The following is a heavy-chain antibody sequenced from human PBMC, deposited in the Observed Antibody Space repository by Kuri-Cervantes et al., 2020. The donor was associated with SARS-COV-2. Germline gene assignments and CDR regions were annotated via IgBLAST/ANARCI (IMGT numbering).Heavy chain of an antibody. CDR2: IYTSGST. Sequence: GSLRLSCAVYGGSFRGYYLSWIRQPAGKGLEWIGRIYTSGSTNYNPSLKSRVTISVDTSKNQFSLKLSSVTAADTAVYYCATVIVVVPAAIGWSWFDPWGQGTLVTVSS. V-gene: IGHV4-59*10. CDR3: ATVIVVVPAAIGWSWFDP. J-gene: IGHJ5*02. D-gene: IGHD2-2*01. CDR1: GGSFRGYY.